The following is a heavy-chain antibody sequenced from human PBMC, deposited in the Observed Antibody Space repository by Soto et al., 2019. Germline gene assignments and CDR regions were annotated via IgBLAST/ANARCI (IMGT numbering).Heavy chain of an antibody. V-gene: IGHV1-8*01. Sequence: ASVKVSCKASGYTFTCYDINWVRQATGQGLEWMGWMNPNSGNTGYAQKFRGRVTMTRNTSISTAYMELSSLRSEDTAVYYCARVPYYDFWSGYLATKYYYYYYRDVWGKGTTVTVSS. D-gene: IGHD3-3*01. CDR2: MNPNSGNT. CDR3: ARVPYYDFWSGYLATKYYYYYYRDV. J-gene: IGHJ6*03. CDR1: GYTFTCYD.